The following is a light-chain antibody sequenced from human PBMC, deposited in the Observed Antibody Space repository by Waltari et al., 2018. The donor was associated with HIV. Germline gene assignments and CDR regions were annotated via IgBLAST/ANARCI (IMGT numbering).Light chain of an antibody. CDR2: GNS. CDR3: QSYDSSLSGWV. V-gene: IGLV1-40*01. Sequence: QSVLTQPPSVSGAPGQRVTISCTGSRANTGAGHDVHWYQQLPGTAPKLLIYGNSNRPSGVPDRFSGSKSGTSASLAITGLQAEDEADYYCQSYDSSLSGWVFGGGTKLTVL. CDR1: RANTGAGHD. J-gene: IGLJ3*02.